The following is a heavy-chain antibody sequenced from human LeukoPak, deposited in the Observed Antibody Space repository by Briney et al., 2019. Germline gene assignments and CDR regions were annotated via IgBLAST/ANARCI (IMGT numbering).Heavy chain of an antibody. Sequence: PGRSLRLSCAASEITFSTYAMHWVRQAPGKGLEWVAVISYDGSNKYYADSVKGRFTISRDNSKNTLYLQMNSLRAEDTAVYYCAKDQAKWGQGTLVTVSS. V-gene: IGHV3-30-3*01. CDR1: EITFSTYA. CDR3: AKDQAK. J-gene: IGHJ4*02. CDR2: ISYDGSNK.